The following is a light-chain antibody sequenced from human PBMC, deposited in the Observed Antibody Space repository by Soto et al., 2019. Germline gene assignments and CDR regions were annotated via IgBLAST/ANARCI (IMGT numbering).Light chain of an antibody. CDR1: QSVNSNY. Sequence: EIVLTQSPGTLSVSPGERVTLSCRASQSVNSNYLAWYQQRPGQAPRLLIFGASYRATGIPDRFSGSGSGTDFTLTISRLEPEDFAVYYCKQYSSSPPEFTFGPGTKVDSK. V-gene: IGKV3-20*01. J-gene: IGKJ3*01. CDR3: KQYSSSPPEFT. CDR2: GAS.